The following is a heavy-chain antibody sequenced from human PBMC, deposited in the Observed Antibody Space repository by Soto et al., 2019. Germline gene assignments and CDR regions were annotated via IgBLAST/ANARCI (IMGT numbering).Heavy chain of an antibody. CDR3: ARGQTPFASPDAFDI. Sequence: PGESLKISCKGSGYSFTSYWISWVRQIPGKGLEWMGRIDPSDSYTNYSPSFQGHATISADKSISTAYLQWSSLKASDTAMYYCARGQTPFASPDAFDIWGQGTMVTVSS. CDR1: GYSFTSYW. CDR2: IDPSDSYT. J-gene: IGHJ3*02. V-gene: IGHV5-10-1*01.